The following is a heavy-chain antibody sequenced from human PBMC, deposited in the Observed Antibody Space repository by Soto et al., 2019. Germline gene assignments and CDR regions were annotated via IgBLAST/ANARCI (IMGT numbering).Heavy chain of an antibody. CDR3: ARYLGVVEARHNWFDP. J-gene: IGHJ5*02. V-gene: IGHV4-59*01. CDR1: GGSISSYY. D-gene: IGHD2-15*01. CDR2: IYYSGST. Sequence: PSETLSLTCTVSGGSISSYYWSWILQPPGKGLEWIGYIYYSGSTNYNPSLKSRVTISVDTSKNQFSLKLSSVTAADTAVYYCARYLGVVEARHNWFDPWGKGSLVPVDS.